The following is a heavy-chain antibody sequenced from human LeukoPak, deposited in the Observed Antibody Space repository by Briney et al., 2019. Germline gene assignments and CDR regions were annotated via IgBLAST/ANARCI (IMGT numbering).Heavy chain of an antibody. CDR3: AKGAGDSSAWYAIFDY. D-gene: IGHD6-13*01. CDR1: GFTFSSYA. V-gene: IGHV3-23*01. Sequence: GSLRLSCAASGFTFSSYAMSWVRQAPAKGLEWVSAISGSGGSTCYADSVKGRFTISRDNSKNTLYMQMNSLRAEDTAVYYCAKGAGDSSAWYAIFDYWGQGTLVTVSS. CDR2: ISGSGGST. J-gene: IGHJ4*02.